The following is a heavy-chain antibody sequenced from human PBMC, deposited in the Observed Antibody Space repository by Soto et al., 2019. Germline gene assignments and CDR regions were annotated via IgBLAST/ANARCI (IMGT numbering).Heavy chain of an antibody. J-gene: IGHJ3*02. CDR1: GFTFSNAW. CDR2: IKSKTDGGTT. D-gene: IGHD3-22*01. V-gene: IGHV3-15*01. Sequence: GGSLRLSCAASGFTFSNAWMSWVRQAPGKGLEWVGRIKSKTDGGTTDYAVPVKGRFTISRDDSKNTLYLQMNSLKTEDTAVYYCTTGDYYDSSGYYYEGAFDIWGQGTMVTVSS. CDR3: TTGDYYDSSGYYYEGAFDI.